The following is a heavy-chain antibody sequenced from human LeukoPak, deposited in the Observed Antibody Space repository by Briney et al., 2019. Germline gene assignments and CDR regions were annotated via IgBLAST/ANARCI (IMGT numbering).Heavy chain of an antibody. CDR2: IYTSGST. J-gene: IGHJ4*02. D-gene: IGHD6-19*01. CDR1: GGSISNSY. V-gene: IGHV4-4*07. CDR3: ARPRSTSGWDGDFDY. Sequence: SETLSLTCTVPGGSISNSYWSWIRQPAGKGLEWIGRIYTSGSTNYNPSLKSRVTMSVDTSKNQFSLNLSSVTAADTAVYYCARPRSTSGWDGDFDYWGQGTLVAVSS.